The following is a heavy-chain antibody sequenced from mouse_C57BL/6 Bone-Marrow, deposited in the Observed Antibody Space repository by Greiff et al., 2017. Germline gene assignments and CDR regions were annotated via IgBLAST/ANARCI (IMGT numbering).Heavy chain of an antibody. CDR3: ARSGGAWFAY. Sequence: VQLKESGPELVKPGDSVKISCKASGYSFTGYFMNWVMQSHGKSLEWIGRINPYNGDTFYNQKFKGKATLTVDKSSCTAHMELRSLTSEDSAVYYCARSGGAWFAYWGQGTLVTVSA. CDR2: INPYNGDT. V-gene: IGHV1-20*01. CDR1: GYSFTGYF. J-gene: IGHJ3*01. D-gene: IGHD3-1*01.